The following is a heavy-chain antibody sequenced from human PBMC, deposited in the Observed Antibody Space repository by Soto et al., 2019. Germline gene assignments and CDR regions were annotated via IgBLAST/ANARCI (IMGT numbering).Heavy chain of an antibody. V-gene: IGHV3-21*06. D-gene: IGHD3-10*01. CDR1: GFSFHTYY. J-gene: IGHJ4*02. CDR3: PRVGTDYASGSPYYSDH. Sequence: VCLRVTCAACGFSFHTYYMIWVRQAPGRGLEWVSSISPSSSFLNYADSVKGRFTISRDNGKSSVHLQMNSLRAEDTAVYYCPRVGTDYASGSPYYSDHCGQRSLVTVSS. CDR2: ISPSSSFL.